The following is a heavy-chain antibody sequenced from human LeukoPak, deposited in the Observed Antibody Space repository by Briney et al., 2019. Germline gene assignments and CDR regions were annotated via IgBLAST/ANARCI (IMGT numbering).Heavy chain of an antibody. D-gene: IGHD5-18*01. Sequence: PGGSLRLSCAASGFTFSSYWMHWVRQAPGKGLVWVSRINSDGSSTSYADSVKGRFTISRDNAKNTRYLQMNSLRAEDTAVYYCARDAGYGYNYAFDIWGQGTMVTVSS. J-gene: IGHJ3*02. CDR2: INSDGSST. CDR1: GFTFSSYW. CDR3: ARDAGYGYNYAFDI. V-gene: IGHV3-74*01.